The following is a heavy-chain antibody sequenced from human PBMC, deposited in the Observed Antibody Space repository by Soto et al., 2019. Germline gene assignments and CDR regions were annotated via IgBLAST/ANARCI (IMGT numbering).Heavy chain of an antibody. Sequence: EVQLLESGGDLVQPGGSLRLSCAASGFTFNSYAMNWVRQAPGKGLAWVSAIGTDGNTYYANSVKGRFTISRDNSRTTLYLQMNSLRVEDTALYYCVRKYPGTRPCDYWGQGTLVTVSS. J-gene: IGHJ4*01. CDR3: VRKYPGTRPCDY. CDR2: IGTDGNT. D-gene: IGHD2-2*01. CDR1: GFTFNSYA. V-gene: IGHV3-23*01.